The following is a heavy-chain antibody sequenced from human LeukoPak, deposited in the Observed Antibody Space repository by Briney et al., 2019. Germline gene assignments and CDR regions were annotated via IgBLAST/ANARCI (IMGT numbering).Heavy chain of an antibody. V-gene: IGHV3-21*01. CDR1: GFTFSSYG. J-gene: IGHJ3*02. Sequence: GGSLRLSCAASGFTFSSYGMHWVRQAPGKGLEWVSSISSSSSYIYYADSVKGRFTISRDNAKNSLYLQMNSLRAEDTAVYYCARAQEDIVVVPAASDAFDIWGQGTMVTVSS. CDR2: ISSSSSYI. D-gene: IGHD2-2*01. CDR3: ARAQEDIVVVPAASDAFDI.